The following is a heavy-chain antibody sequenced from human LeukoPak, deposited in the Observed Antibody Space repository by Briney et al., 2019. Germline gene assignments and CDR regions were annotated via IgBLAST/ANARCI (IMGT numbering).Heavy chain of an antibody. J-gene: IGHJ1*01. V-gene: IGHV3-53*01. Sequence: PGGSLRLSCAASGLTVSNTYMSWIRQSPGKGLEWVAVIFVGGNTDYAGSVKDRFTISRDNSKNTVYLQMNSLRSEDTAVFYCASGGDFEELPDATGVEFFQLWGQGTPVIVSS. CDR1: GLTVSNTY. D-gene: IGHD2-21*01. CDR3: ASGGDFEELPDATGVEFFQL. CDR2: IFVGGNT.